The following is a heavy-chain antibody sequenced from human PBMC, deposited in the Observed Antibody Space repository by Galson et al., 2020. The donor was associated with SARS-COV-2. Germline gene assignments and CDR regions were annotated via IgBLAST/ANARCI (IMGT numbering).Heavy chain of an antibody. CDR1: GFTFSSYS. Sequence: GGSLRLSCTASGFTFSSYSMNWVRQAPGKGLEWVSSISSSSSYIYYADSVKGRFTISRDNAKNSLYLQMNSLRAEDTAVYYCARDEDYYDSSGYYYYGMDVWGQGTTVTVSS. V-gene: IGHV3-21*01. CDR3: ARDEDYYDSSGYYYYGMDV. D-gene: IGHD3-22*01. J-gene: IGHJ6*02. CDR2: ISSSSSYI.